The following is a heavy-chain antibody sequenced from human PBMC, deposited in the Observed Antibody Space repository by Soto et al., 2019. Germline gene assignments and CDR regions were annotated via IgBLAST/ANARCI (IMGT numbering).Heavy chain of an antibody. CDR1: GFTFRSYG. V-gene: IGHV3-33*08. D-gene: IGHD3-10*01. J-gene: IGHJ6*02. CDR2: GWYERSNK. CDR3: ARDRYGSGSSTEYYYCYGMDV. Sequence: PGGSLRLSCAASGFTFRSYGMLGLRQAARNGLQWVAGGWYERSNKYYADSGKDRYTISRKNSNNTMYLQMNSLSAEDTVVYYCARDRYGSGSSTEYYYCYGMDVWGQGTTVTVSS.